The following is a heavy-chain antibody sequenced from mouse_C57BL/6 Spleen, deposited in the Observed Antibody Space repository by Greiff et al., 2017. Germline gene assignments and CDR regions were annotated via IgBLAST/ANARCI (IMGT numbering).Heavy chain of an antibody. CDR3: AREDGLYDGYSPWFAY. Sequence: QVQLQQSGAELVKPGASVKISCKASGYAFSSYWMNWVKQRPGKGLEWIGQIYPGDGDTNYNGKFKGKATLTADKSSSTAYMQLSSLTSEDSAVYFCAREDGLYDGYSPWFAYWGQGTLVTVSA. CDR2: IYPGDGDT. V-gene: IGHV1-80*01. CDR1: GYAFSSYW. D-gene: IGHD2-3*01. J-gene: IGHJ3*01.